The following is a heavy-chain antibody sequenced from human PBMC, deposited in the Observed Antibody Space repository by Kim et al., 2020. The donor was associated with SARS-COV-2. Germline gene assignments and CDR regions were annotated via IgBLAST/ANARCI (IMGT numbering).Heavy chain of an antibody. V-gene: IGHV3-23*01. CDR3: AKDSSGYYILLD. D-gene: IGHD3-22*01. CDR1: GFTFSSYA. Sequence: GGYLRLSCAASGFTFSSYAMSWVRQAPGKGLEWVSAISGSGGSTYYADSVKGRFTISRDNSKNTLYLQMNSLRAEDTAVYYCAKDSSGYYILLDWGQGTLVTVSS. CDR2: ISGSGGST. J-gene: IGHJ4*02.